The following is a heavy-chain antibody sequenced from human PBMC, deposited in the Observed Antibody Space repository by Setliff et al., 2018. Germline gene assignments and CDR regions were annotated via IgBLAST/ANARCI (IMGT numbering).Heavy chain of an antibody. CDR2: IKQDGSYK. D-gene: IGHD6-6*01. CDR3: ARWTARAVDY. J-gene: IGHJ4*02. Sequence: GGSLRLSCAASGFTFSNHWRTWVRQAPGKGLKWVANIKQDGSYKYYVDSVKGRFTGSRDNAKNSLYLQMSSLRAEDTAVYYCARWTARAVDYWGQGTLVTVSS. V-gene: IGHV3-7*03. CDR1: GFTFSNHW.